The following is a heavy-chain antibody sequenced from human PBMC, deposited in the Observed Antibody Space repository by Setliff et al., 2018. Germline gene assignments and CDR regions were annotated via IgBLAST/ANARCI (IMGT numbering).Heavy chain of an antibody. Sequence: SETLSLTCTVSGGSISISGYFWGWIRQPPGKGLEWIGSTSYSGTTYSNSSLKSRLSISVDTSKNQFSLRLTPVTAADTAVYFCARHSNTWPVDFWGQGTLVTVSS. CDR3: ARHSNTWPVDF. J-gene: IGHJ4*02. CDR1: GGSISISGYF. V-gene: IGHV4-39*01. CDR2: TSYSGTT.